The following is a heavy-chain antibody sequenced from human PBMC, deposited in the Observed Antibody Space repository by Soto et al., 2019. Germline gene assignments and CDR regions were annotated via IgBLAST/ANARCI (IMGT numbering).Heavy chain of an antibody. J-gene: IGHJ4*02. CDR1: GGSISSGGYS. D-gene: IGHD1-26*01. Sequence: SETLSLTCAVSGGSISSGGYSWSWIRQPPGKGLEWIGYIYHSGSTYYNPSLKSRVTISVDRSKNSLYLQMNSLRAEDTAFYYCVRGASLNFDYWGQGTLVTVSS. CDR2: IYHSGST. V-gene: IGHV4-30-2*01. CDR3: VRGASLNFDY.